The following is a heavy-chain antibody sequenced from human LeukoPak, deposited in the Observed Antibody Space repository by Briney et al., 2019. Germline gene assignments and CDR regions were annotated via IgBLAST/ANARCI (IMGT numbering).Heavy chain of an antibody. D-gene: IGHD1/OR15-1a*01. V-gene: IGHV4-59*01. Sequence: SETLSLTCTVSGGSISSYYWSWIRQPPGKGLEWIGYIYYSGSTNYNPSLKRRVTISVDTSKNQFSLKLSSVTAADTAVYYCASLTNHYYYYMDVWGKGTTVTVSS. CDR3: ASLTNHYYYYMDV. CDR2: IYYSGST. CDR1: GGSISSYY. J-gene: IGHJ6*03.